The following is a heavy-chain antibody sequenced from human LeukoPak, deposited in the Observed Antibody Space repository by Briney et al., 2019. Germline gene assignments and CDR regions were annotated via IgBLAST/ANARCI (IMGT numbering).Heavy chain of an antibody. CDR2: INSDGSST. CDR3: AKPPMDLGPFDY. Sequence: GGSLRLSCAASGFTFSSYWMHWVRQAPGKGLVWVSRINSDGSSTSYADSVKGRFTISRDNAKNTLYLQMNSLRAEDTAVYYCAKPPMDLGPFDYWGQGTLVTVSS. V-gene: IGHV3-74*01. J-gene: IGHJ4*02. D-gene: IGHD2-2*03. CDR1: GFTFSSYW.